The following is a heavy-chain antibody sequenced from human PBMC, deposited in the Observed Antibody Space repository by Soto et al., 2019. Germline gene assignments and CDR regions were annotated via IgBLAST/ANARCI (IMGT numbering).Heavy chain of an antibody. J-gene: IGHJ4*02. CDR1: GFTFSSYA. CDR2: ISGSGGST. Sequence: GGSLRLSCAASGFTFSSYAMSWVRQAPGKGLEWVSAISGSGGSTYYADSVKGRFTISRDNSKNTLYLQMNSLRAEDTAVYYCAKDTQGYSSVWHVFFDFDYWGQGTLVTVSS. CDR3: AKDTQGYSSVWHVFFDFDY. V-gene: IGHV3-23*01. D-gene: IGHD6-19*01.